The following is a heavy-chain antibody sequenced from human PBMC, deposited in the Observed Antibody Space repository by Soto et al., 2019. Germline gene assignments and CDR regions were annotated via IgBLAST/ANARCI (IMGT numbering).Heavy chain of an antibody. D-gene: IGHD5-12*01. CDR3: ARSRDGYNFISWFDP. V-gene: IGHV1-69*06. J-gene: IGHJ5*02. CDR1: GGTFSSYA. Sequence: SVKVSCTASGGTFSSYAIGWVRQAPGQGLEWMGGIIPIFGTANYAQKFQGRVTITADKSTSTAYMELSSLRSEDTAVYYCARSRDGYNFISWFDPWGQGTLVT. CDR2: IIPIFGTA.